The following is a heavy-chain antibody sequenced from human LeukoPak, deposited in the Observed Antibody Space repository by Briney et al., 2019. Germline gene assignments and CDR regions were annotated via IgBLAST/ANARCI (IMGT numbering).Heavy chain of an antibody. CDR1: GFTFKTYS. CDR2: ISSSSSYI. CDR3: ARGGSGSYYFDY. Sequence: GGTLRLSCEASGFTFKTYSMNWVRQAPGKGLEWVSSISSSSSYIYYADSVKGRFTISRDNAKNSLYLQMNSLRAEDTAVYYCARGGSGSYYFDYWGQGTLVTVSS. V-gene: IGHV3-21*01. D-gene: IGHD1-26*01. J-gene: IGHJ4*02.